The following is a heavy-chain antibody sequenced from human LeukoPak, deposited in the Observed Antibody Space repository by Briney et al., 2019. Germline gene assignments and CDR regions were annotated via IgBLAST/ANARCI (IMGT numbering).Heavy chain of an antibody. CDR3: ARVWGFLEWIPPANYYMDV. CDR1: GGSISSSSYY. D-gene: IGHD3-3*01. V-gene: IGHV4-39*07. CDR2: IYYSGST. Sequence: PSETLSLTCTVSGGSISSSSYYWGWIRQPPGKGLEWIGSIYYSGSTYYNPSLKSRVTISVDTSKNQFSLKLSSVTAADTAVYYCARVWGFLEWIPPANYYMDVWGKGTTVTVSS. J-gene: IGHJ6*03.